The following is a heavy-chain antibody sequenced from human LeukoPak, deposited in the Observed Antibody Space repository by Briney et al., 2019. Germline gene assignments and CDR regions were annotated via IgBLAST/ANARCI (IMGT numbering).Heavy chain of an antibody. CDR3: AKSIEATIEGYYFDY. D-gene: IGHD5-12*01. CDR1: GFTFSSYA. CDR2: ISGSGGST. Sequence: PGGSLRLSCAASGFTFSSYAMNWVRQAPGKGLEWVSAISGSGGSTYYADSVKGRFTISRDNSKNTLYLQMNSLRAEDTAVYYCAKSIEATIEGYYFDYWGQGTLVTVSS. J-gene: IGHJ4*02. V-gene: IGHV3-23*01.